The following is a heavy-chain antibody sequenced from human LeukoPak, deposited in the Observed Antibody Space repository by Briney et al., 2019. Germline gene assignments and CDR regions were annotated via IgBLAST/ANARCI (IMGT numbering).Heavy chain of an antibody. CDR2: IYYTGST. V-gene: IGHV4-59*01. Sequence: SETLSLTCTVSGGSISNYYWSWIQQPPGKGLEWIAYIYYTGSTNYNPSLKSRVTISVDTSKNQFSLKLSSVTAADTAVYYCARDSGTTGEVKFDPWGQGTLVTVSS. J-gene: IGHJ5*02. D-gene: IGHD3-10*01. CDR3: ARDSGTTGEVKFDP. CDR1: GGSISNYY.